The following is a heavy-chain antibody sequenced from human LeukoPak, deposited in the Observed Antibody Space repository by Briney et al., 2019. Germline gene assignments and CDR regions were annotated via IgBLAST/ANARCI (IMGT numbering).Heavy chain of an antibody. V-gene: IGHV1-2*02. CDR3: ARDTEWEKNPDYFDY. J-gene: IGHJ4*02. CDR1: GYTFTGYY. Sequence: ASVKVSCKASGYTFTGYYIHWVRQAPGQGLEWMGWINPNSGGTNYAQKFQGRVTMTTDTSTSTAYMELRSLRSDDTAVYYCARDTEWEKNPDYFDYWGQGTLVTVSS. D-gene: IGHD1-26*01. CDR2: INPNSGGT.